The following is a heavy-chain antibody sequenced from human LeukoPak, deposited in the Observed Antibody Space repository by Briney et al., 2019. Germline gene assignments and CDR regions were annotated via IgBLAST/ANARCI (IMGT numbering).Heavy chain of an antibody. D-gene: IGHD1-26*01. CDR2: INPDGSAT. J-gene: IGHJ4*02. V-gene: IGHV3-74*01. CDR1: GFTFSSYW. Sequence: PGGSLRLSCAASGFTFSSYWMHWVRQAPGKGLVWVSHINPDGSATRYADSVKGRFTISRENAKNTLYLQMNSLRAEDTAVYYCARDQVGATPIDYWGQGTLVTVSS. CDR3: ARDQVGATPIDY.